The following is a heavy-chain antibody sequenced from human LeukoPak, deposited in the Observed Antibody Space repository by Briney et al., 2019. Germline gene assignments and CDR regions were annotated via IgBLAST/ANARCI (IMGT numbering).Heavy chain of an antibody. D-gene: IGHD6-19*01. J-gene: IGHJ4*02. V-gene: IGHV4-39*01. Sequence: SETLSLTCTVSGGSISSSSYYWGWIRQAPGKGLEWIGSIYYSGSTYYNPSLKSRVTISVDTSKNQFSLKLSSVTAADTAVYYCARIAVAGTDFDYWGQGTLVTVSS. CDR3: ARIAVAGTDFDY. CDR1: GGSISSSSYY. CDR2: IYYSGST.